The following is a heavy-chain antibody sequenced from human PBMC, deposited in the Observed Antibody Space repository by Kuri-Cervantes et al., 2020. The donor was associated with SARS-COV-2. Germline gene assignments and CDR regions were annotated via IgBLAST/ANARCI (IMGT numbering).Heavy chain of an antibody. CDR1: GYTFNTYG. Sequence: ASVKVSCKTSGYTFNTYGVSWVRQAPGRGLQWVGSINTYNGNTNYAQILQGRVTMTRNTSISTAYMELSSLRSEDTAVYYCARGNVGGLDYWGQGTLVTVSS. CDR2: INTYNGNT. CDR3: ARGNVGGLDY. V-gene: IGHV1-18*01. D-gene: IGHD3-16*01. J-gene: IGHJ4*02.